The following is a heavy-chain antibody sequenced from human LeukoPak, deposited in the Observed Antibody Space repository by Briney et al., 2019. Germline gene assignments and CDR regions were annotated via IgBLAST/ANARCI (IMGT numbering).Heavy chain of an antibody. CDR3: ARHSRVGTTHFFDY. CDR2: IYYSGST. CDR1: GGSVSSSTYY. J-gene: IGHJ4*02. V-gene: IGHV4-39*01. D-gene: IGHD4-23*01. Sequence: ASETLSLTCTVSGGSVSSSTYYWTWIRQPPGKGLEWIGSIYYSGSTYYNPSLKSRVTISVDTSKRQFSLKLSSVTATDTAVFYCARHSRVGTTHFFDYWGQGTLVTVSS.